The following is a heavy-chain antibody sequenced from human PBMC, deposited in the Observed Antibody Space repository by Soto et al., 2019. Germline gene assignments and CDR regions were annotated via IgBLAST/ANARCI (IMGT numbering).Heavy chain of an antibody. CDR1: GGSISSYY. Sequence: SETLSLTCTVSGGSISSYYWSWIRQPPGKGLEWIGYIYYSGSTNYNPSLKSRVTISVDTSKNQFSLKLSSVTAADTVVYYCARGVDYGDYYYYYYMDVWGKGTTVTVSS. V-gene: IGHV4-59*01. CDR3: ARGVDYGDYYYYYYMDV. CDR2: IYYSGST. J-gene: IGHJ6*03. D-gene: IGHD4-17*01.